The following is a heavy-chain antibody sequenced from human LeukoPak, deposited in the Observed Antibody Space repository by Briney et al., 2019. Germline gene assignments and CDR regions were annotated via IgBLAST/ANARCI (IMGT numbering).Heavy chain of an antibody. CDR1: GFTFGDYY. J-gene: IGHJ4*02. D-gene: IGHD3-10*01. Sequence: AGGSLRLSCAASGFTFGDYYMSWIRQAPGEGLEWVSYISSSGSTLYYADAVKGRFTISRDNAKNSLYLQMNSLRAEDTALYYCATSFGELPTPFDYWGQGTLVTVSS. CDR2: ISSSGSTL. V-gene: IGHV3-11*01. CDR3: ATSFGELPTPFDY.